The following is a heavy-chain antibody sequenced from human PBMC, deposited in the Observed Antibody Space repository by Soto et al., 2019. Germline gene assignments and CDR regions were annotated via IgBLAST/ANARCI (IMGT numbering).Heavy chain of an antibody. Sequence: QVQLVESGGGVVQPGRSLRLSCAASGFTFSSYAMHWVRQAPGKGLEWVAVISYDGSNKYYADSVKGRFTISRDNSKNTLYLQMNSLRAEDTAVYYCARGLEDYYYYGMDVWGQGTTVTVSS. J-gene: IGHJ6*02. CDR2: ISYDGSNK. V-gene: IGHV3-30-3*01. CDR3: ARGLEDYYYYGMDV. CDR1: GFTFSSYA.